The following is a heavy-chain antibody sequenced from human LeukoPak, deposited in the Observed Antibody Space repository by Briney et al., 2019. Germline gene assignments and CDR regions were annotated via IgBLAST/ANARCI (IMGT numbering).Heavy chain of an antibody. CDR3: ARGWWELRGYFDY. V-gene: IGHV4-39*07. CDR2: IYYSGST. J-gene: IGHJ4*02. Sequence: PSETLSLTCTVSGGSISSSSYYWGWIRQPPGKGLEWFGSIYYSGSTYYNPSLKSRVTISVDTSKNQFSLKLSSVTAADTAVYYCARGWWELRGYFDYWGQGTLVTVSS. D-gene: IGHD1-26*01. CDR1: GGSISSSSYY.